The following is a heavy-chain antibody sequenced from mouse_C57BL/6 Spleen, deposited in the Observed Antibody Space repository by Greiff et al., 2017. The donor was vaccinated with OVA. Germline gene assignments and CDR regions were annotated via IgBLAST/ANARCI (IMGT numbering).Heavy chain of an antibody. J-gene: IGHJ4*01. V-gene: IGHV5-9-1*02. CDR1: GFTFSSYA. CDR3: TRDRNYYGSDYAMDY. D-gene: IGHD1-1*01. CDR2: ISSGGDYI. Sequence: EVKLVESGEGLVKPGGSLKLSCAASGFTFSSYAMSWVRQTPEKRLEWVAYISSGGDYIYYADTVKGRFTISRDNARNTLYLQMSSLKSEDTAMYYCTRDRNYYGSDYAMDYWGQGTSVTVSS.